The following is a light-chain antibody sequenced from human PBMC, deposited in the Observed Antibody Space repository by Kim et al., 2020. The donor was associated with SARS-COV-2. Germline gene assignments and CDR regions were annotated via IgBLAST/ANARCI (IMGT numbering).Light chain of an antibody. CDR1: KLGDKY. V-gene: IGLV3-1*01. J-gene: IGLJ3*02. CDR2: QDI. CDR3: QAWDSDTAV. Sequence: SSELTQPPSVSVSPGQTASITCSGDKLGDKYVAWYQQKPGQSPVVVIYQDIKRPSGIPERFSGASSGNTATLTISGTQATDEADFYCQAWDSDTAVFGGATKLTVL.